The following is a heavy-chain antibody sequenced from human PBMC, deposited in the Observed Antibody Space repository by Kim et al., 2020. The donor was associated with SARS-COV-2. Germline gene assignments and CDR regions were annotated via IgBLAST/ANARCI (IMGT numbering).Heavy chain of an antibody. J-gene: IGHJ4*02. D-gene: IGHD3-9*01. CDR3: ARVNYDILTGYSYYFDY. Sequence: VKGRFTIPRDNAKTLLYLQMNSLRDEDTAVYYCARVNYDILTGYSYYFDYWGQGTLVTVSS. V-gene: IGHV3-48*02.